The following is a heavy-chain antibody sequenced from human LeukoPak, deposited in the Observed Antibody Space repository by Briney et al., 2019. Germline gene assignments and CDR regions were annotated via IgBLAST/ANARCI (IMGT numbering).Heavy chain of an antibody. J-gene: IGHJ5*02. V-gene: IGHV4-34*01. CDR1: GGSFNGYY. D-gene: IGHD6-6*01. CDR3: ARKSLYSISAGKTP. CDR2: ISQSGST. Sequence: SETLSLTCAVYGGSFNGYYWNWIRQPPGKGLEWIGDISQSGSTNYNPSLKSRVTISVDTSKNQVSLRLNSVTAADTAVYYCARKSLYSISAGKTPRGQGTLVTVSS.